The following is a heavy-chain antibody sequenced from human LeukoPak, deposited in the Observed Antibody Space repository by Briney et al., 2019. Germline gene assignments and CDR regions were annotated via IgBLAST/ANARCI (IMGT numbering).Heavy chain of an antibody. V-gene: IGHV4-39*01. Sequence: LETLSLTCTVSGGSISSSSYYWGWIRQPPGKGLEWIGSIYYSGSTYYNPSLKSRVTISVDTSKNQFSLKLSSVTAADTAVYYCPRSDRYYDSPFEKWFDPWDQGTLVTVS. CDR1: GGSISSSSYY. J-gene: IGHJ5*02. CDR3: PRSDRYYDSPFEKWFDP. CDR2: IYYSGST. D-gene: IGHD3-22*01.